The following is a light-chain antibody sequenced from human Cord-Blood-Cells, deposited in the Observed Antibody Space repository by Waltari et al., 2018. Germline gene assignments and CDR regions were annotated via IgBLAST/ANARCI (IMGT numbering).Light chain of an antibody. V-gene: IGKV1-5*01. CDR1: QSISSW. J-gene: IGKJ1*01. CDR3: QQYNSYST. Sequence: DIQMTQSPSTLSASVGDRVTITCRASQSISSWLAWYQQKPGKAPKLLIYDASRLESGVPSRFGGSGSGTEFTLTISSLQPDDFATYYCQQYNSYSTCGQGTKVEIK. CDR2: DAS.